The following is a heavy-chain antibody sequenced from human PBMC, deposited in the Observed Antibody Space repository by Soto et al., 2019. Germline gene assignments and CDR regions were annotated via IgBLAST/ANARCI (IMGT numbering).Heavy chain of an antibody. CDR3: AKILSTYGSGNDKYYYYMDV. Sequence: QVQLVESGGGVVQPGRSLRLSCAASGFTFSSYGMHWVRQAPGKGLEWVAVISYDGSNKYYADSVKGRFTISRDNSKHTLYLQMNSLRAEDTAVYYCAKILSTYGSGNDKYYYYMDVWGKGTTVTVSS. J-gene: IGHJ6*03. D-gene: IGHD3-10*01. CDR1: GFTFSSYG. CDR2: ISYDGSNK. V-gene: IGHV3-30*18.